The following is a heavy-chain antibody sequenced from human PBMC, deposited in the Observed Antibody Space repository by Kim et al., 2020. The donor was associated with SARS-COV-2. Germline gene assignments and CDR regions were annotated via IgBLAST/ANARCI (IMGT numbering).Heavy chain of an antibody. Sequence: SETLSLTCTVSGGSLSSGSYYCSWIRQPPGKGLEWIGYIYYSGTTKYNPSLKSRVTISVDTSKNQFSLKLSSVTAADTAVYYCARGALYYFDTTGTFWDNWGQGTLVTVSA. CDR2: IYYSGTT. D-gene: IGHD3-22*01. CDR1: GGSLSSGSYY. J-gene: IGHJ4*02. V-gene: IGHV4-61*01. CDR3: ARGALYYFDTTGTFWDN.